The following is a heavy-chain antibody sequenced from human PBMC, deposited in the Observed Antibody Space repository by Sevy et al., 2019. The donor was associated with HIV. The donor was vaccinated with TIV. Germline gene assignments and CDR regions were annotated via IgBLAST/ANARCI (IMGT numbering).Heavy chain of an antibody. Sequence: GESLKISCAASGFTFSSYWMSWVRQAPGKGLEWVANIKQDGSEKYYVDSVKGRFTISRDNAKNSLYLQMNSLRAEDTAVYYCVRKFLLGYCSSTSCRAPYYFDYWGQGTLVTVSS. D-gene: IGHD2-2*01. CDR1: GFTFSSYW. V-gene: IGHV3-7*01. J-gene: IGHJ4*02. CDR3: VRKFLLGYCSSTSCRAPYYFDY. CDR2: IKQDGSEK.